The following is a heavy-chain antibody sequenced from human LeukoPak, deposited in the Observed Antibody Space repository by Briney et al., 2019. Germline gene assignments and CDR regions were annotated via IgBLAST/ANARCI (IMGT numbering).Heavy chain of an antibody. CDR2: IDSTSDYI. V-gene: IGHV3-21*01. J-gene: IGHJ4*02. Sequence: GGSLRLSCAASGFTLSAYSMNWVRQAPGKGLEWVASIDSTSDYIYYADSVKGRFTISRDNAKKSLYLQMNSLRAEDTAVYYCARDKFYAGAKNTADYWGQRTLVTVSS. CDR3: ARDKFYAGAKNTADY. CDR1: GFTLSAYS. D-gene: IGHD1-26*01.